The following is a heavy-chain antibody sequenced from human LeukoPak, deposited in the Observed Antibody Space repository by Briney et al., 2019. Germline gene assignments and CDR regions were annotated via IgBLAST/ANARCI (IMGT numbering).Heavy chain of an antibody. V-gene: IGHV4-39*01. CDR1: GGSISSGGYY. Sequence: SQTLSLTCTVSGGSISSGGYYWSWIRQPPGKGLEWIGSIYYSGSTYYNPSLKSRVTISVDTSKNQFSLKLSSVTAADTAVYYCARLMDYYDSSGFLWNAFDIWGQGTMVTVSS. D-gene: IGHD3-22*01. CDR2: IYYSGST. CDR3: ARLMDYYDSSGFLWNAFDI. J-gene: IGHJ3*02.